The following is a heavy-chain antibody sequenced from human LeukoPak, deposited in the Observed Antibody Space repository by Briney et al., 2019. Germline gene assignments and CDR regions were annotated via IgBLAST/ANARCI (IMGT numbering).Heavy chain of an antibody. D-gene: IGHD3-10*01. CDR3: ARPYYYGSGSYYDY. Sequence: PGGSLRLSCAASEFTVSSNYMSWVRQAPGKGLEWVSVIYSGGSTYYADSVKGRFTISRDNSKNTLYLQMNSLRAEDTAVYYCARPYYYGSGSYYDYWGQGTLVTVSS. CDR1: EFTVSSNY. V-gene: IGHV3-53*01. CDR2: IYSGGST. J-gene: IGHJ4*02.